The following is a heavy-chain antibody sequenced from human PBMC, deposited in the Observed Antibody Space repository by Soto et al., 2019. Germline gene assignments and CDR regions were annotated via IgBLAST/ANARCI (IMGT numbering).Heavy chain of an antibody. CDR3: AKDLGPHWNPDDYYYYYGMDV. J-gene: IGHJ6*02. CDR1: GFTFSSYG. V-gene: IGHV3-30*18. CDR2: ISYDGSNK. Sequence: QVQLVESGGGVVQPGRSLRLSCAASGFTFSSYGMHWVRQAPGKGLEWVAVISYDGSNKYYADSVKGRFTISRDNSKNTLYLQMNSLRAEDTAVYYCAKDLGPHWNPDDYYYYYGMDVWGQGTTVTVSS. D-gene: IGHD1-1*01.